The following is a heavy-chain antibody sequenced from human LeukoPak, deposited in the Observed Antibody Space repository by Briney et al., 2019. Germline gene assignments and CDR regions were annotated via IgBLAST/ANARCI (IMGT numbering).Heavy chain of an antibody. CDR2: ISYDGSNK. Sequence: PGGSLRLSCAASGFTFSNYAIHWVRQAPGKGLEWVAVISYDGSNKYYADSVKGRFTISRDNSKNALYLQMNSLRAEDTAVYYCARARVGIAMFTWLNWYFDLWGRGTLVTVSS. J-gene: IGHJ2*01. CDR1: GFTFSNYA. V-gene: IGHV3-30-3*01. CDR3: ARARVGIAMFTWLNWYFDL. D-gene: IGHD5-18*01.